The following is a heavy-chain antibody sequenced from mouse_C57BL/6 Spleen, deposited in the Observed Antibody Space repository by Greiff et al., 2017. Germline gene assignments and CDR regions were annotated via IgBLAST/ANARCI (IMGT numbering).Heavy chain of an antibody. J-gene: IGHJ2*01. CDR1: GYTFTSYN. Sequence: LQQSGAELVRPGASVKMSCKASGYTFTSYNMHWVQQTPRQGLEWIGAIYPGNGDTSYNQKFKGKATLTVDKSSSTAYMQLSSLTSEDSAVYFCARSLGYYGFDYWGQGTTLTVSS. CDR2: IYPGNGDT. V-gene: IGHV1-12*01. D-gene: IGHD1-1*01. CDR3: ARSLGYYGFDY.